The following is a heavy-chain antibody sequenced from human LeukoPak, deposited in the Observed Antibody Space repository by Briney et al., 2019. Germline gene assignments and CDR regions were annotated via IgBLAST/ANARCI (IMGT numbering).Heavy chain of an antibody. Sequence: ASVKVSCKASGGTFSSYAISWVRQAPGQGLEWMGRIIPILGIANYAQKFQGRVTITADKSTSTAYMELSSLRSEDTAVYYCATDLTRNYYDSSGYYAPDGWGQGTLVTVSS. D-gene: IGHD3-22*01. CDR2: IIPILGIA. CDR1: GGTFSSYA. CDR3: ATDLTRNYYDSSGYYAPDG. J-gene: IGHJ4*02. V-gene: IGHV1-69*04.